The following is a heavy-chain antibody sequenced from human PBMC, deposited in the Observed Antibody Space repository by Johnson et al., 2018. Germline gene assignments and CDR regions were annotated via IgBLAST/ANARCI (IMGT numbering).Heavy chain of an antibody. CDR1: GFTFSSYG. Sequence: QVQLVQSGGGVVQPGRSLRLSCAASGFTFSSYGMHWVRQAPGKGLEWVAVVWYDGSKNYYADSVKGRFTISRDNSKNTLYLQMIRLSAEDTAVYSCARDDAVATTSPPYYYYGMDVWGQGTTVTVAS. D-gene: IGHD5-12*01. V-gene: IGHV3-33*01. CDR3: ARDDAVATTSPPYYYYGMDV. CDR2: VWYDGSKN. J-gene: IGHJ6*02.